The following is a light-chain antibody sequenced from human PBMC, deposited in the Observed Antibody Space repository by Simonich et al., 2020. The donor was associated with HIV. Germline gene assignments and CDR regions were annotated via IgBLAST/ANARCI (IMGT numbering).Light chain of an antibody. CDR2: WAA. V-gene: IGKV4-1*01. J-gene: IGKJ2*01. Sequence: DIAMTQSPDSLAVSLGERATINCKSSQSVLYSSNNRNYLAWYQQKPGQPPKLLIYWAATRESGVPDRFSGSGSGTDFTLTISSLQAEDVAVYYCQQYSNTMYTFGQGTKLEIK. CDR1: QSVLYSSNNRNY. CDR3: QQYSNTMYT.